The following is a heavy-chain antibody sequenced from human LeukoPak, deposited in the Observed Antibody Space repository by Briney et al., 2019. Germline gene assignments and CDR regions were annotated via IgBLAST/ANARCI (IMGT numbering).Heavy chain of an antibody. CDR3: EAFYYDESGWGDASDM. J-gene: IGHJ3*02. CDR2: IKEDGSEK. D-gene: IGHD3-16*01. CDR1: GITISSYW. V-gene: IGHV3-7*01. Sequence: PGGSLRLSCAAPGITISSYWMSWVRQAPVKGLEWVANIKEDGSEKYYVDSVKGRFTISRDNAKKSLYLKMNRLRAEDTAVYYCEAFYYDESGWGDASDMWGQGTMVTVSS.